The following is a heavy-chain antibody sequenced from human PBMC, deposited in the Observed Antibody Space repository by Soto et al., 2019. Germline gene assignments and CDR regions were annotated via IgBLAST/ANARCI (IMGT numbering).Heavy chain of an antibody. CDR2: ISYDGSNK. D-gene: IGHD6-25*01. CDR3: ERRRIAADWFDP. V-gene: IGHV3-30-3*01. CDR1: GFTFSSYA. J-gene: IGHJ5*02. Sequence: QVQLVESGGGVVQPGRSLRLSCAASGFTFSSYAMHWVRQAPGKGLEWVAVISYDGSNKYYADSVKGRFTISRDNSKNTLYLQMNSLRAEDTAVYYCERRRIAADWFDPWGQGTLVTVS.